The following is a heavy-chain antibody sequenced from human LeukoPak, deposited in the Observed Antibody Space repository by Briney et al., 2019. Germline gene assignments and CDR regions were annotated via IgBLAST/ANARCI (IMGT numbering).Heavy chain of an antibody. Sequence: SETLSLTCTVSGGSISSFYWTWIRQPPGKGLEWIGYIYYSGSTNFNPSLKSPVTISVDTSKNQFSLKLSSVSAADTAVYYCARVGDSSGYYYYLDYWGQGTLVTVSS. D-gene: IGHD3-22*01. CDR1: GGSISSFY. CDR2: IYYSGST. J-gene: IGHJ4*02. V-gene: IGHV4-59*01. CDR3: ARVGDSSGYYYYLDY.